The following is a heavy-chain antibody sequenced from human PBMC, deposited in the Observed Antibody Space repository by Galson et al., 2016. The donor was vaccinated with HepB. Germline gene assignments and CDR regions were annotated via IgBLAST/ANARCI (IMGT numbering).Heavy chain of an antibody. CDR2: INPSESAT. Sequence: SVKVSCKASGYTFTSSYMTWVRQVPGQGLEFMGTINPSESATTYAQNFQARVTMTMDTSPSTVYMDLSSLISEDTAVYYCAMHYDSCGFSDSVYAFESWGQGTMVTVSA. V-gene: IGHV1-46*01. D-gene: IGHD3-22*01. CDR1: GYTFTSSY. CDR3: AMHYDSCGFSDSVYAFES. J-gene: IGHJ3*02.